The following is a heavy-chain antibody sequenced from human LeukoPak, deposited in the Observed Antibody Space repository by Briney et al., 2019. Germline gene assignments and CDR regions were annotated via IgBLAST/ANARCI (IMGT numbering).Heavy chain of an antibody. CDR2: ISSSSSYT. J-gene: IGHJ6*02. Sequence: PGGSLRLSCAASGFTFSDYYMSWIRQAPGKGLEWVSYISSSSSYTNYADSVKGRFTISRDNAKNSLYLQMNSLRAEDTAAYYCARDMRGDFYYYYGMDVWGQGTTVTVSS. V-gene: IGHV3-11*06. CDR3: ARDMRGDFYYYYGMDV. D-gene: IGHD4-17*01. CDR1: GFTFSDYY.